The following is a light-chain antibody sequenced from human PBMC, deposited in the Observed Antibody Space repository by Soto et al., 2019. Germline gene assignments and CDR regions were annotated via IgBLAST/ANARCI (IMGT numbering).Light chain of an antibody. Sequence: DIVMTQSPDSLSVSLGERATINCKASRGLLHNSNKENHLAWYQQKPGQPPKLLIYWASTRESGVPDRFTGSGSETDFSLTISGLQAEDVAVYFCHQYYSVPLTFGGGTNVEIK. V-gene: IGKV4-1*01. CDR3: HQYYSVPLT. J-gene: IGKJ4*01. CDR2: WAS. CDR1: RGLLHNSNKENH.